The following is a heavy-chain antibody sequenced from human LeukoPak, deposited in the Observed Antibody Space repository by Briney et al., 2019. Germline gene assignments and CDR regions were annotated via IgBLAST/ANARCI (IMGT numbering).Heavy chain of an antibody. CDR3: GRGRYCSADICSGGDAFDI. CDR1: GGSINNYY. CDR2: IYTRWSN. D-gene: IGHD2-15*01. Sequence: AETLSLPCTVSGGSINNYYWSWMPQPAGKGREWIGRIYTRWSNNYNPSLKRRVNIPVETSQNQFSLKLDSVSAPDTAGDLFGRGRYCSADICSGGDAFDIWGQRTMVSVSS. J-gene: IGHJ3*02. V-gene: IGHV4-4*07.